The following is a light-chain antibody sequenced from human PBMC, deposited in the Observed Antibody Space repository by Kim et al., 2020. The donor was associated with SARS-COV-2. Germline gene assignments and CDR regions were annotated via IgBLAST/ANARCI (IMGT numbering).Light chain of an antibody. CDR1: RFNFGAGYD. V-gene: IGLV1-40*01. CDR3: QSYDSSLSGSV. J-gene: IGLJ2*01. Sequence: QSVLTQPPSVSGAPGQRVTISCTGSRFNFGAGYDVHWYQQLPGTAPKLLIYGNSNRPSGVPDRFSGSRSGTSASLAITGLQAEDEADYYCQSYDSSLSGSVFGGGTQLTVL. CDR2: GNS.